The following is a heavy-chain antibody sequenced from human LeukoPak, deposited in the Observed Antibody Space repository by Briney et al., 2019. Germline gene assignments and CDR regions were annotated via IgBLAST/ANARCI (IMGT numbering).Heavy chain of an antibody. CDR2: IRYDGSNK. CDR3: ARENSGWYNFFDY. Sequence: GGSLRLSCAASGFTFSSYGMHWVRQAPGKGLEWVAFIRYDGSNKYYADSVKGRFTISRDNSKNTLYLQMNSLRAEDTAVYYCARENSGWYNFFDYWGQGTLVTVSS. CDR1: GFTFSSYG. D-gene: IGHD6-19*01. V-gene: IGHV3-30*02. J-gene: IGHJ4*02.